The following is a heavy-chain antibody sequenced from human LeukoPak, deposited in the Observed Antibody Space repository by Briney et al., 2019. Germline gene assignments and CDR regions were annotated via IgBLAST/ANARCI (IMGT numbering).Heavy chain of an antibody. CDR1: GGTFSSYA. CDR3: ARVGSWNYDLDY. Sequence: ASVKVSCKASGGTFSSYAISWVRQAPGQGLEWMGRIIPILGIANYAQKFQGRVTITADKSTSTAYMELSSLRSEDTAVYYCARVGSWNYDLDYWGQGTLVTVSS. V-gene: IGHV1-69*04. D-gene: IGHD1-7*01. J-gene: IGHJ4*02. CDR2: IIPILGIA.